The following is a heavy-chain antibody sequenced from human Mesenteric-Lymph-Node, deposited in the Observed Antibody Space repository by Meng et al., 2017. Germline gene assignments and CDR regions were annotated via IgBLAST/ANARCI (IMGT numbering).Heavy chain of an antibody. J-gene: IGHJ4*02. CDR2: IYHSGGT. CDR1: GGPISISTW. D-gene: IGHD6-19*01. V-gene: IGHV4-4*02. Sequence: SGRGWVKPWGTLSLTCAGSGGPISISTWWSWVRQPPGKGLEWSGEIYHSGGTNYNPSLRGRVTISLDKSKNQFSLTLRSVTAADTAVYYCARDPYSTGWAGWGQGTLVTVSS. CDR3: ARDPYSTGWAG.